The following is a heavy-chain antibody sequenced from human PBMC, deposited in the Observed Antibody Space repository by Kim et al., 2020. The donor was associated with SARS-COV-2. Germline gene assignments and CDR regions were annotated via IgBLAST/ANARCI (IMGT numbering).Heavy chain of an antibody. D-gene: IGHD1-1*01. CDR1: GGSISSYY. CDR2: IYYSGST. CDR3: ARGYGGTVDY. J-gene: IGHJ4*02. V-gene: IGHV4-59*01. Sequence: SETLSLTCTVSGGSISSYYWSWIRQPPGKGLEWIGYIYYSGSTNYNPSLKSRVTISVDTSKNQFSLKLSSVTAADTAVYYCARGYGGTVDYWGQGTLVTVSS.